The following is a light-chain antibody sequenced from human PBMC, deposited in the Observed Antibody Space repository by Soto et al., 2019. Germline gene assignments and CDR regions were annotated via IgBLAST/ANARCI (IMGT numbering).Light chain of an antibody. Sequence: EIVLTQSPGTLSLSPGERATRSCRASQSVSSSYLAWYQQKPGQAPRLLIYGASSRATGIPDRFSGSGSGTDFTLTISRLEPEDFAVYYCQQYDSSPKTFGKGTKVDIK. CDR3: QQYDSSPKT. V-gene: IGKV3-20*01. CDR2: GAS. CDR1: QSVSSSY. J-gene: IGKJ1*01.